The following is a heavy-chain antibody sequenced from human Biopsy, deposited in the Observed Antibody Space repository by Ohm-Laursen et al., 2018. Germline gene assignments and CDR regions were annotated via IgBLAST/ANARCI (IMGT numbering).Heavy chain of an antibody. CDR1: GNTFATYH. D-gene: IGHD5-24*01. CDR2: ISPSGATT. J-gene: IGHJ6*02. CDR3: ARAGVGSDGTDSYYYGMDV. V-gene: IGHV1-46*01. Sequence: ATVKISCKASGNTFATYHIHWVRQAPGQGLKWMGVISPSGATTSCSQKFQGRITMTRDTSTGTVYMDLNSLGSEDTAVYYCARAGVGSDGTDSYYYGMDVWGPGTTVTVSS.